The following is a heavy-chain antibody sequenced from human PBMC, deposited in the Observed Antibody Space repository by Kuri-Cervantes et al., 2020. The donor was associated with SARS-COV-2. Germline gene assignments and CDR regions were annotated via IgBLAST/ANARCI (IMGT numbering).Heavy chain of an antibody. CDR2: INHSGST. J-gene: IGHJ6*02. D-gene: IGHD6-6*01. CDR3: ARGLGAARPRYYGMDV. Sequence: SETLSLTCAVYGGSFSTYYCSWIRQPPGKGLEWIGEINHSGSTNYKPTLKSRVTMSVDTSKNQFSLKLSSVTAADTAVYYCARGLGAARPRYYGMDVWGQGTTVTVSS. CDR1: GGSFSTYY. V-gene: IGHV4-34*01.